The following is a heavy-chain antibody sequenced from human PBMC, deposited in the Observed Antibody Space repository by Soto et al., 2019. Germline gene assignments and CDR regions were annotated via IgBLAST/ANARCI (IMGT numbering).Heavy chain of an antibody. V-gene: IGHV4-31*03. J-gene: IGHJ6*03. CDR1: GGSISSGGYY. CDR2: IYYSGST. D-gene: IGHD3-10*01. CDR3: ARGQESLVGHRKVVYYYYMDV. Sequence: QVQLQESGPGLVKPSQTLSLTCTVSGGSISSGGYYWSWIRQHPGKGLEWIGYIYYSGSTYYNPSLKSRVTISVDTSKNQFSLKLSSVTAADTAVYYCARGQESLVGHRKVVYYYYMDVWGKGTTVTVSS.